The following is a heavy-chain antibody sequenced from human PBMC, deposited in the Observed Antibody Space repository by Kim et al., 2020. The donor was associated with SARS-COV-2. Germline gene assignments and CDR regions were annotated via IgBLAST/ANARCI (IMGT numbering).Heavy chain of an antibody. CDR3: ARDFPRVGNNFDWLFSGHVSQAQKSDYFDY. Sequence: ASVKVSCKASGYTFTSYAMNWVRQAPGQGLEWMGWINTNTGNPTYAQGFTGRFVFSLDTSVSTAYPQVSSLKAEDTAVYYCARDFPRVGNNFDWLFSGHVSQAQKSDYFDYWGQGTLVTVSS. D-gene: IGHD3-9*01. CDR2: INTNTGNP. CDR1: GYTFTSYA. V-gene: IGHV7-4-1*02. J-gene: IGHJ4*02.